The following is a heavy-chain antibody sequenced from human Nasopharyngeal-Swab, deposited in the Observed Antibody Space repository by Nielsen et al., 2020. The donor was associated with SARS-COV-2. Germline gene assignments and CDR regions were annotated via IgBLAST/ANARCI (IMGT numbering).Heavy chain of an antibody. J-gene: IGHJ6*03. D-gene: IGHD2-2*01. CDR2: ISTYSGDT. V-gene: IGHV1-18*01. CDR3: ARGHSRGVSPAAPWDYYYYMDV. Sequence: ASVKVSCKASGYIFSSYGITWVRQAPGQGLEWMGWISTYSGDTNYAQELQDRVTMTTDTSTSTVYMELRSLRSDDTAVYYCARGHSRGVSPAAPWDYYYYMDVWGRGTTVTVSS. CDR1: GYIFSSYG.